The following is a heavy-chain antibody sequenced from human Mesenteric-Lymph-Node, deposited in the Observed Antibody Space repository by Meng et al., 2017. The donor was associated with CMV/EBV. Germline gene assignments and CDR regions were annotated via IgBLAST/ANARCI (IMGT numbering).Heavy chain of an antibody. CDR1: GFSFDEYA. V-gene: IGHV3-9*01. CDR3: AKDSEGYCTNGVCSLDY. J-gene: IGHJ4*02. D-gene: IGHD2-8*01. Sequence: SLKISCVASGFSFDEYAMHWVRLAPGKGLEWVSGISWNSGAMGYADSVKGRFTISRDNAKNTLYLQMNSLRAEDTAVYYCAKDSEGYCTNGVCSLDYWGQGTLVTVSS. CDR2: ISWNSGAM.